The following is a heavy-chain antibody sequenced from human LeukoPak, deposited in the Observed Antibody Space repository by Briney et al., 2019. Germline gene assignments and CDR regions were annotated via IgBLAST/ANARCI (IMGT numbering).Heavy chain of an antibody. D-gene: IGHD2-8*01. Sequence: GGSLRLSCEASGFTFNDYYMGWIRQAPGKGLEWVSYTGSSGRNIKYADSVKGRFTISRDNAKNSVQLQMNSLRVEDTALYYCATEVGVSAGAYDVWGQGTMVTVSS. CDR3: ATEVGVSAGAYDV. CDR2: TGSSGRNI. CDR1: GFTFNDYY. J-gene: IGHJ3*01. V-gene: IGHV3-11*01.